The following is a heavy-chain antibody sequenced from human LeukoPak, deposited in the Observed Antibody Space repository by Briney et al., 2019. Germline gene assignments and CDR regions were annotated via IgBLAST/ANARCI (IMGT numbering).Heavy chain of an antibody. J-gene: IGHJ3*02. CDR3: ARHPSNCSSTSCYRFFDI. V-gene: IGHV4-34*01. Sequence: SETLSLTCAVYGGSFSGYYWSWIRQPPGKGLEWIGEINHSGSTNYNPSLKSRVTISVDTSKNQFSLKLSSVTAADTAVYYCARHPSNCSSTSCYRFFDIWGQGTMVTVSS. CDR1: GGSFSGYY. CDR2: INHSGST. D-gene: IGHD2-2*02.